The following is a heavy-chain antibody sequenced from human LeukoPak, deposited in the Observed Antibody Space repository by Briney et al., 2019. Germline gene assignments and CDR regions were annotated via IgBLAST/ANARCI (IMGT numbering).Heavy chain of an antibody. CDR3: ARQAGLYNSGWYAH. J-gene: IGHJ4*02. V-gene: IGHV4-39*01. Sequence: SATLSLTFTVSGGSISSSTYYWGWIRQPPGKGLEWIGSIYFSGRTYYNPSLKSRVTISVDTSKNQFSLKLNSVTAADTAVYYCARQAGLYNSGWYAHWGQGTLVTVSS. CDR1: GGSISSSTYY. D-gene: IGHD6-19*01. CDR2: IYFSGRT.